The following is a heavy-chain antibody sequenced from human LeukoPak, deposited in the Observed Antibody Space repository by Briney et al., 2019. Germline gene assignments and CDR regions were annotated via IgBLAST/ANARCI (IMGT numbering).Heavy chain of an antibody. V-gene: IGHV4-4*07. Sequence: KPSETLSLTCTVSGGSISSYYWSWIRQPAGKGLEWIGRIYTSGSTNYNPSLKSRVTMSVDTSKNQFSLKLSSVTAADTAVYYCAGRTLRYFDWLEDAFDIWGQGTMVTVSS. J-gene: IGHJ3*02. CDR3: AGRTLRYFDWLEDAFDI. CDR2: IYTSGST. CDR1: GGSISSYY. D-gene: IGHD3-9*01.